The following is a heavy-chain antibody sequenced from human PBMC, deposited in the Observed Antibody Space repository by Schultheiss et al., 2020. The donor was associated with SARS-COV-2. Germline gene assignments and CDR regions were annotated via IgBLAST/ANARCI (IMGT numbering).Heavy chain of an antibody. Sequence: SQTLSLTCTVSGGSVSSGSYYWSWIRQPPGKGLEWIGYIYYSGSTNYNPSLKSRVTISVDTSKNQFSLKLSSVTAADTAVYYCARGGSRRYYYYYMDVWGKGTTVTVSS. J-gene: IGHJ6*03. CDR2: IYYSGST. CDR3: ARGGSRRYYYYYMDV. D-gene: IGHD2-15*01. V-gene: IGHV4-61*01. CDR1: GGSVSSGSYY.